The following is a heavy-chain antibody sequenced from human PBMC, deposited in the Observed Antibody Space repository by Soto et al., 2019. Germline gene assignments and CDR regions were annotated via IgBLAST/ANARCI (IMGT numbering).Heavy chain of an antibody. D-gene: IGHD2-15*01. J-gene: IGHJ4*02. Sequence: EVQLVESVGGLVQPGGSLKLSCAASGFSFSDAAIHWVRQAPGKGLEWVARIRSRPSGYATGYASSVKGRFTIFRDDSKNTAYLQMNRLKAEDSALYFCTRVSETPFDHWGQGTLVTVAS. CDR2: IRSRPSGYAT. V-gene: IGHV3-73*02. CDR3: TRVSETPFDH. CDR1: GFSFSDAA.